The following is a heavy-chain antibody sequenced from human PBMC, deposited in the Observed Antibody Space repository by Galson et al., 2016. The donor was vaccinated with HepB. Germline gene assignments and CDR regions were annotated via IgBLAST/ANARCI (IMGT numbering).Heavy chain of an antibody. J-gene: IGHJ5*01. D-gene: IGHD2-2*01. V-gene: IGHV1-69*08. Sequence: SVKVSCKASGDTFSTYTINWVRQAPGQGLEWMGRIIPIFDTTNYAQKFQDRVTITADKSTSTAYMELSSLRSEDTAVYYCAREGEGYCRSNSCYNWFDSWGQGTLVTVSS. CDR3: AREGEGYCRSNSCYNWFDS. CDR2: IIPIFDTT. CDR1: GDTFSTYT.